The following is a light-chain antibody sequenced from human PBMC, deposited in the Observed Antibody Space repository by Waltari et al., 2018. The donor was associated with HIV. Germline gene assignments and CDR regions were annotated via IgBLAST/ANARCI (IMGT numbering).Light chain of an antibody. CDR1: NIGSKS. CDR3: EVWDSSSDAYV. V-gene: IGLV3-21*04. J-gene: IGLJ1*01. CDR2: YDS. Sequence: SYVLAQPPSVSVSPGKTARITCGGNNIGSKSVHWYQHKPGQAPVVVIYYDSDSPSGIPERFSGSNSGNTATLTISRVEGGDEADYSCEVWDSSSDAYVLGTGTKVTAL.